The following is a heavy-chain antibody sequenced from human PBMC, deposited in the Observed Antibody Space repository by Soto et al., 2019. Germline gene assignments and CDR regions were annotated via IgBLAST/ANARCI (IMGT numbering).Heavy chain of an antibody. J-gene: IGHJ4*02. CDR1: GGSVSTNY. Sequence: QVQLLESGPGLVKPSETLSLTCTVSGGSVSTNYWSWIRQPPGKGLEWIGYIYYTGTTNYNPSLRSRVSISADSSKNQFSLMLSSVTAADTAVYYCARAAYDISGYYFDGFDYWGQGTLVTVSS. CDR3: ARAAYDISGYYFDGFDY. CDR2: IYYTGTT. D-gene: IGHD3-22*01. V-gene: IGHV4-59*02.